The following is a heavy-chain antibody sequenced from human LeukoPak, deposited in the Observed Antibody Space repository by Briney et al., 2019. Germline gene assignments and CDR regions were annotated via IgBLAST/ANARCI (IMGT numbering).Heavy chain of an antibody. CDR1: GFTFSSYA. CDR3: AKAPQYYYDSSGYSPFDY. J-gene: IGHJ4*02. D-gene: IGHD3-22*01. V-gene: IGHV3-23*01. Sequence: GGSLRLSCAASGFTFSSYAMSWVRQAPGKGLEWVSAISGSGGSTYYADSVKGRFTISRDNSKNTLYLQMNSLRAEDTAVYYCAKAPQYYYDSSGYSPFDYWGQGTLVTVSS. CDR2: ISGSGGST.